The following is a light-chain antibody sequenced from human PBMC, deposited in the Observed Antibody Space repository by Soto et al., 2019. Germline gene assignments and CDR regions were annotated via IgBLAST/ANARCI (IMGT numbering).Light chain of an antibody. Sequence: IQLTQSPSSLSASVGDRVTITCRAGQDIGSALAWYQQRPGKTPKLLLYDASNVEAGVPYRFSGSGSETDFTLCITSLGPEDFATYFFHQVNGCPLTFGGGTKVQIK. CDR1: QDIGSA. CDR2: DAS. CDR3: HQVNGCPLT. J-gene: IGKJ4*01. V-gene: IGKV1-13*02.